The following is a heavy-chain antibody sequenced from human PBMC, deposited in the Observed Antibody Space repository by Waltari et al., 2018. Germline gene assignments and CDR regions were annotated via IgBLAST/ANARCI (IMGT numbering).Heavy chain of an antibody. CDR3: ARHYREFWRESYILGAFDP. Sequence: EVQLVQSGAEVKKPGESLKISCKGSGYSFTSYWIGWVRQMPGKGLEWMGIIYPGDSVTRYSPSFQGQVTISADKASSTAYLQWSSLKASDTAMYYCARHYREFWRESYILGAFDPWGQGTLVTVAS. D-gene: IGHD3-3*01. J-gene: IGHJ5*02. CDR2: IYPGDSVT. CDR1: GYSFTSYW. V-gene: IGHV5-51*01.